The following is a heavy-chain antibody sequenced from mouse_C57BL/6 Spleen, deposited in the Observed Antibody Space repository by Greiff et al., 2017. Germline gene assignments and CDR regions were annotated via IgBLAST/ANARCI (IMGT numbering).Heavy chain of an antibody. CDR3: ARYGSHYFDY. CDR1: GYTFTSYW. V-gene: IGHV1-52*01. D-gene: IGHD1-1*01. CDR2: IDPSDSET. Sequence: VQLQESGAELVRPGSSVKLSCKASGYTFTSYWMHWVKQRPIQGLEWIGNIDPSDSETHYNQKFKDKATLTVDKSSSTAYMQLSSLTSEDSAVYYCARYGSHYFDYWGQGTTLTVSS. J-gene: IGHJ2*01.